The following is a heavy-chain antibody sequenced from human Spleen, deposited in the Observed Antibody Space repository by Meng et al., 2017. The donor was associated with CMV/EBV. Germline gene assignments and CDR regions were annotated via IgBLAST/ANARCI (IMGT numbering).Heavy chain of an antibody. CDR3: ARVITKCSGGSCYVGARDDEIDWFDP. J-gene: IGHJ5*02. V-gene: IGHV4-39*07. D-gene: IGHD2-15*01. CDR2: IYYSGST. Sequence: WGWIRQPPGKGLEWIGSIYYSGSTYYNASLQSRVTISIDTTKNQFSLKMRSVTAADTAMYYCARVITKCSGGSCYVGARDDEIDWFDPWGQGTLVTVSS.